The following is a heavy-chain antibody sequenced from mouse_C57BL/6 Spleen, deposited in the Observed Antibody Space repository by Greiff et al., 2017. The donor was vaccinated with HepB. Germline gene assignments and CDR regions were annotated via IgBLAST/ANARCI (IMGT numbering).Heavy chain of an antibody. Sequence: VQLQQSGPELVKPGASVKISCKASGYAFSSSWMNWVKQRPGKGLEWIGRIYPGDGDTNYNGKFKGKATLTADKSSSTAYMQLSSLTSEDSAVYFCAREGTWKFDYWGQGTTLTVSS. D-gene: IGHD3-3*01. J-gene: IGHJ2*01. CDR2: IYPGDGDT. CDR1: GYAFSSSW. V-gene: IGHV1-82*01. CDR3: AREGTWKFDY.